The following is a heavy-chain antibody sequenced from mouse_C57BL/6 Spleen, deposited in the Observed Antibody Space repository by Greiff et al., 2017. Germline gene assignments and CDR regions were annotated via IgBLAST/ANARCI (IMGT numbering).Heavy chain of an antibody. D-gene: IGHD2-5*01. J-gene: IGHJ4*01. CDR3: ARRHDSKGKIYYAMGC. CDR1: GFTFSDYG. CDR2: ISSGSSTI. Sequence: EVQRVESGGGLVKPGGSLKLSCAASGFTFSDYGMHWVRQAPEKGLEWVAYISSGSSTIYYADTVKGRFTISRDNAKNTLFLQMTSLRSEDTAMYYCARRHDSKGKIYYAMGCWGQGTSVTVSS. V-gene: IGHV5-17*01.